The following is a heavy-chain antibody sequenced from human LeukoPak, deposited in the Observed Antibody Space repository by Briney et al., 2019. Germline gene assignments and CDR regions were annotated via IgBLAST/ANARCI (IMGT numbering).Heavy chain of an antibody. CDR2: IYYSGST. V-gene: IGHV4-59*01. CDR3: ARHDPIVGTPDAFDI. D-gene: IGHD1-26*01. Sequence: SETLSLTCTVSGGSISSYYWSWIRQPPGKGLEWIGYIYYSGSTNYNPSLKSRVTISVDTSKNQFSLKLSSVTAADTAVYYCARHDPIVGTPDAFDIWGQGTMVTVSS. CDR1: GGSISSYY. J-gene: IGHJ3*02.